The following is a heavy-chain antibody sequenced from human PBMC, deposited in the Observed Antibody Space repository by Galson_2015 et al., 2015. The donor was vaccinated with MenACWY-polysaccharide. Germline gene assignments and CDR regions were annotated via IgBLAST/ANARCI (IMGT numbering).Heavy chain of an antibody. CDR3: ARVIARKYTFADS. CDR2: MNPNSGNT. J-gene: IGHJ4*02. Sequence: SVKVSCKASGYKFTSYDINWVRQATGQGLEWMGWMNPNSGNTGYAQKFQGRVTMTSNRAITTAYMELSSLRSEDTAVYYCARVIARKYTFADSWGQGTLVTVSS. V-gene: IGHV1-8*01. D-gene: IGHD2-21*01. CDR1: GYKFTSYD.